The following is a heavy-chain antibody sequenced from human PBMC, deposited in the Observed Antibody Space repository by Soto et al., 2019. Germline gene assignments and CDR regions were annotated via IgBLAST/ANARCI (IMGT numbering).Heavy chain of an antibody. V-gene: IGHV1-69*06. CDR2: IIPIFGTA. D-gene: IGHD3-22*01. Sequence: SVQDSFMASGGTFRSYSINGVGPAPGQGREWMGGIIPIFGTANYAQRFQGRVTITADKSTSTAYMALSSLRPEDTAVYSCARLAYYYDRSGDPQPHISENYGQDVWGLGPTVTVSS. CDR1: GGTFRSYS. J-gene: IGHJ6*02. CDR3: ARLAYYYDRSGDPQPHISENYGQDV.